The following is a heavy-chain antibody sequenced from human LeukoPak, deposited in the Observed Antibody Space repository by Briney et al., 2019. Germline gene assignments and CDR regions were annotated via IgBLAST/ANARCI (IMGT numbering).Heavy chain of an antibody. CDR1: GFTFSSYG. J-gene: IGHJ4*02. V-gene: IGHV3-30*03. D-gene: IGHD3-3*01. Sequence: GGSLRLSCAASGFTFSSYGMHWVRQAPGKGLEWVAVISYDGSNKYYADSVKGRFTISRDNSKNTLYLQMNSLRAEDTAVYYCARDSGSVRFLEWFFDYWGQGTLVTVSS. CDR3: ARDSGSVRFLEWFFDY. CDR2: ISYDGSNK.